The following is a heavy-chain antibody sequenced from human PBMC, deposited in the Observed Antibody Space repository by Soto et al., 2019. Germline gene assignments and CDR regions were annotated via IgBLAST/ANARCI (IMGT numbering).Heavy chain of an antibody. CDR3: AKDAPGSPRGAFDI. CDR2: IGISSSTT. Sequence: PGGSLRLSCEASRFTFSSYSMSWVRQAPGKGLEWVSVIGISSSTTYYADSVRGRFTISRDNSKNTLFLQMNGLRADDTAVYYCAKDAPGSPRGAFDIWGQGTMVTVSS. V-gene: IGHV3-23*01. CDR1: RFTFSSYS. J-gene: IGHJ3*02.